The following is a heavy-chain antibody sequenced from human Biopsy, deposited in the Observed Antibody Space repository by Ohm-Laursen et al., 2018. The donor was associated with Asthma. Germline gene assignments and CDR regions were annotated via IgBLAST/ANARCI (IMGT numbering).Heavy chain of an antibody. D-gene: IGHD3-10*01. J-gene: IGHJ4*02. CDR1: GFTFGDYW. CDR3: AKEGHDSSFDY. V-gene: IGHV3-30*18. CDR2: ISYDGSKK. Sequence: SLRLSCAASGFTFGDYWMSWVRQAPGKGLEWVAVISYDGSKKYYGDSVKGRFTISRDNSNNALYLELNSLRAEDTAVYYCAKEGHDSSFDYWGQGTLVTVSS.